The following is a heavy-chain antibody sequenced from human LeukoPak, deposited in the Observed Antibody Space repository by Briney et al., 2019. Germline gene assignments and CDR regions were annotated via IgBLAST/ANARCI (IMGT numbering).Heavy chain of an antibody. CDR1: GFTFSSYA. CDR3: AKDLEVVPAGVDY. CDR2: ISGSGGST. D-gene: IGHD2-2*01. J-gene: IGHJ4*02. V-gene: IGHV3-23*01. Sequence: GGSLRLSCAASGFTFSSYAMSWVRQAPGKVLEWVSAISGSGGSTYCADSVKGRFTISRDNSKNTPYLQMNSLRAEDTAVYYCAKDLEVVPAGVDYWGQGTLVTVSS.